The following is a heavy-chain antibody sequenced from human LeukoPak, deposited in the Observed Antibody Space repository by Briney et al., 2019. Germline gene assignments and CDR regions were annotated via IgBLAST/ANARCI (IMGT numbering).Heavy chain of an antibody. V-gene: IGHV3-74*01. J-gene: IGHJ5*01. CDR3: ARVLTYFDL. CDR2: ITHEGGDE. Sequence: GGSLRLSCAGSVVTFSAHWMDWGRQGPGKGVVWVARITHEGGDENYADSVKGRFTISRDNANKVLYLEMNSLTADDTGVYYCARVLTYFDLWGQGTLVTVSS. CDR1: VVTFSAHW.